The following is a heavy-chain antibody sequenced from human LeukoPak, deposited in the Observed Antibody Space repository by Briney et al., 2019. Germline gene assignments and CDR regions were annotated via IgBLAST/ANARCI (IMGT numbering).Heavy chain of an antibody. Sequence: ASVKVSCKASGYTFTSYDIIWVRQATGQGLEWMGCMNPNSGNTGYEQKFQGRVTITRNTSIGTAYMELSSLRSEDTAVYYCATGYSSGWYVASYWGQGTLVTVSS. J-gene: IGHJ4*02. V-gene: IGHV1-8*03. D-gene: IGHD6-19*01. CDR2: MNPNSGNT. CDR1: GYTFTSYD. CDR3: ATGYSSGWYVASY.